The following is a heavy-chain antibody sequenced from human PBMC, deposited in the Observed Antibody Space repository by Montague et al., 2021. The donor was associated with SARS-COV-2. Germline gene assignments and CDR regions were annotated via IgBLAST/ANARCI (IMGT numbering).Heavy chain of an antibody. D-gene: IGHD3-10*01. CDR2: SSGSDGGT. J-gene: IGHJ6*02. CDR1: GFTFSNSA. V-gene: IGHV3-23*01. CDR3: VKDSYYYGLGYSMDV. Sequence: SLRLSCAASGFTFSNSAMNWVRRAPGKGLEWVSGSSGSDGGTHYADSVKGRFTISRDNSKNVLYLQMNSLRAEDTALYYCVKDSYYYGLGYSMDVWGQGTTVTVSS.